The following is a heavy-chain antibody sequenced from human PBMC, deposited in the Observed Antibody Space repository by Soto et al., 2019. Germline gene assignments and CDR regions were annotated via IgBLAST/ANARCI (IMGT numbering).Heavy chain of an antibody. CDR1: GYTFNTFG. Sequence: IQLVQSGAEVKRPGASVKVSCKASGYTFNTFGISWVRQAPGQGLEWWGCISGYNAKRDYSRKLQGRITMTTDPSTNTSYMELRSLTSDDTAVYYCARGWGNYYGVNAYGGQGTLVTVSS. CDR3: ARGWGNYYGVNAY. D-gene: IGHD3-10*01. V-gene: IGHV1-18*01. J-gene: IGHJ4*02. CDR2: ISGYNAKR.